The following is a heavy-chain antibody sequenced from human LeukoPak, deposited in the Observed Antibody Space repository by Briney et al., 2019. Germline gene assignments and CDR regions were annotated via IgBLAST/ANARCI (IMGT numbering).Heavy chain of an antibody. CDR3: AKDFSLATITFWFDP. V-gene: IGHV3-30*02. CDR2: IRYDGSNK. J-gene: IGHJ5*02. CDR1: GFTFSSYG. Sequence: PGGSLRLSCAASGFTFSSYGMHWVRQAPGKGLEWVAFIRYDGSNKYYADSVKGRFTISRDNSKNTLYLQMNSLRAEDTAVYYCAKDFSLATITFWFDPWGQGTLVTVSS. D-gene: IGHD5-12*01.